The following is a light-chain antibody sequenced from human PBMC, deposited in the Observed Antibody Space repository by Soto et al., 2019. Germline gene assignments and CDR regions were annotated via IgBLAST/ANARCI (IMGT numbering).Light chain of an antibody. CDR3: QQSYSSPYT. V-gene: IGKV1-39*01. Sequence: DIQMTQSPSSLSASVGDRVTITCRASQSISSYLNWYQQKPGKAPKLLNYAAYSLQSGVPSRSSGSRSGTDFTLTISRLQPEDFATYYCQQSYSSPYTFGQGTKLVIK. CDR2: AAY. J-gene: IGKJ2*01. CDR1: QSISSY.